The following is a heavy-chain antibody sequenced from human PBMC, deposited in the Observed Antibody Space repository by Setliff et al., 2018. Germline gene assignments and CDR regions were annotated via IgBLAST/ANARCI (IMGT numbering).Heavy chain of an antibody. V-gene: IGHV1-69*13. Sequence: SVKVSCKAPGRLFNNFAFSWVRQAPGQGLEWMGRLIPIFNTPNYAQKFRDRITLSADESTGTAYMELTSLTFGDTAIYYCARDIGVIIAGATFRGFDTWGQGTQGTVS. J-gene: IGHJ4*02. D-gene: IGHD1-26*01. CDR2: LIPIFNTP. CDR3: ARDIGVIIAGATFRGFDT. CDR1: GRLFNNFA.